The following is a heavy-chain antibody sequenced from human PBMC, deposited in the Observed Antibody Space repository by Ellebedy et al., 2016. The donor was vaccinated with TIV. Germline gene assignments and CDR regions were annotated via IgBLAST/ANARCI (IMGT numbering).Heavy chain of an antibody. J-gene: IGHJ4*02. CDR3: AKLDYYDNSAYAFYFDY. V-gene: IGHV3-53*01. CDR1: GFTVSSNY. Sequence: GESLKISXAASGFTVSSNYMSWVRQAPGKGLEWVSVIYSGGSTYYADSVKGRFTISRDNSKNTLYLQMNSLRAEDTAVYYCAKLDYYDNSAYAFYFDYWGQGTLVTVSS. CDR2: IYSGGST. D-gene: IGHD3-22*01.